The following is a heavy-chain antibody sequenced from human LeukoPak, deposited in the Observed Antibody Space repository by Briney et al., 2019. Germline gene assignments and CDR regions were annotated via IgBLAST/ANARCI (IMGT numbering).Heavy chain of an antibody. Sequence: SETLSLTCAVYGGSFSGYYWSWIRQPPGKGLEWIGEINHSGSTNYNPSLKSRVTISVDTSKNQFSLKLSSVTAADTAVYYCARAGRIAVATFYFDYWGQGTLVTVSS. J-gene: IGHJ4*02. CDR2: INHSGST. CDR3: ARAGRIAVATFYFDY. D-gene: IGHD6-19*01. CDR1: GGSFSGYY. V-gene: IGHV4-34*01.